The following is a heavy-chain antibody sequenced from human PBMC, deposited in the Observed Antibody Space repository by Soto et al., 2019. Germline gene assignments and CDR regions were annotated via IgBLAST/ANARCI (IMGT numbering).Heavy chain of an antibody. CDR3: ARRVTPVAATQWFDP. Sequence: SETLSLTCTVSGGSISSSSYYWGWIRQPPGKGLEWIGSIYYSGSTYYNPSLKSRVTISVDTSKNQFSLKLSSVTAADTAVYYCARRVTPVAATQWFDPWGQGTLVTVSS. V-gene: IGHV4-39*01. CDR2: IYYSGST. J-gene: IGHJ5*02. CDR1: GGSISSSSYY. D-gene: IGHD2-15*01.